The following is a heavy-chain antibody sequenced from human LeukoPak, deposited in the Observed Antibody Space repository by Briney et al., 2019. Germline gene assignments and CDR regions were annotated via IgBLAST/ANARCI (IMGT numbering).Heavy chain of an antibody. V-gene: IGHV3-23*01. D-gene: IGHD3-10*01. CDR3: AKEGTILWFGEPNRFDY. J-gene: IGHJ4*02. CDR2: ISGSGGST. CDR1: GFTFSSYG. Sequence: GGSLRLSCAASGFTFSSYGMSWVRQAPGKGLEWVSAISGSGGSTYYADSVKGRFTISRDNSKNTLYLQMNSLRAEDTAVYYCAKEGTILWFGEPNRFDYWGQGTLVTVSS.